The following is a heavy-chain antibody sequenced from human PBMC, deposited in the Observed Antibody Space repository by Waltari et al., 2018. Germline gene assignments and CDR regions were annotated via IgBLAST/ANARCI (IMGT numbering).Heavy chain of an antibody. CDR3: ARMAQI. J-gene: IGHJ4*02. Sequence: DVQLVESGGGLFKRGGSLRLSGAASGFMFSIYPMNWVRQAPGKGLEWVSSISTNSQYIYYADSVKGRFTTSRDNAKNSLYLQMNSLRADDTAVYYCARMAQIWGQGTLVTVSS. V-gene: IGHV3-21*01. CDR1: GFMFSIYP. CDR2: ISTNSQYI.